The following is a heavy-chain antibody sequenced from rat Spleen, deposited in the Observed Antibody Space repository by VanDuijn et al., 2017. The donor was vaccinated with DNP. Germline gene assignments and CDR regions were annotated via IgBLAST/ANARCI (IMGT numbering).Heavy chain of an antibody. Sequence: EVQLVESGGGLVQPGRSLKLSCAASGFTFSYYGMAWVRQAPKKGLEWVASISASGGSTYYRVSVKGRFTISRDNAKSSLYLQMDSLRSEDTATYYCTTVYGGYSGWFASWGQGTLVTVSS. CDR2: ISASGGST. D-gene: IGHD1-11*01. V-gene: IGHV5-20*01. CDR3: TTVYGGYSGWFAS. J-gene: IGHJ3*01. CDR1: GFTFSYYG.